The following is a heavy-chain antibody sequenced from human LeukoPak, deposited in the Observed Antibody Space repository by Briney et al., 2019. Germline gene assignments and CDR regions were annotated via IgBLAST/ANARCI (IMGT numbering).Heavy chain of an antibody. Sequence: SETLSLTCTVSGGSISSSIYYWGWIRQPPGKGLEWIGSIYYSGSAYYNPSLKSRVVVSVDTSKNQFSLRLSSVTAADTAMYFCARLGGVRYYFDYWGQGSLVTVS. CDR3: ARLGGVRYYFDY. J-gene: IGHJ4*02. V-gene: IGHV4-39*01. CDR2: IYYSGSA. D-gene: IGHD1-26*01. CDR1: GGSISSSIYY.